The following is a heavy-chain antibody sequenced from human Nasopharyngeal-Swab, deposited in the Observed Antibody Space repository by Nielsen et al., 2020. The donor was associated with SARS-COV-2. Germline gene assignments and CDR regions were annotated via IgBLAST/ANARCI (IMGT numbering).Heavy chain of an antibody. CDR2: IIPIFGTA. V-gene: IGHV1-69*13. J-gene: IGHJ6*03. CDR3: ARDQGGLVPAAMMRYYYYMDV. D-gene: IGHD2-2*01. CDR1: GGTFSSYA. Sequence: SVKVSCKASGGTFSSYAISWVRQAPGQGLEWMGGIIPIFGTANYAQKFQGRVTITADESTSTAYMELSSLRSEDTAVYYCARDQGGLVPAAMMRYYYYMDVWGKGTTVTVSS.